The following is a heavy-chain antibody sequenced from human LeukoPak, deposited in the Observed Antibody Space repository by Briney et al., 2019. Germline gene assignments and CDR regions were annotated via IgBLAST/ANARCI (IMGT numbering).Heavy chain of an antibody. Sequence: ASVKVSCKASGYTFTSYAMHWVRQAPGQRLEWMGWINAGNGNTKYSQKFQGRVTITADESTSTAYMELSSLRSEDTAVYYCARLSEDGYEDYWGQGTLVTVSS. J-gene: IGHJ4*02. V-gene: IGHV1-3*01. CDR1: GYTFTSYA. D-gene: IGHD5-24*01. CDR3: ARLSEDGYEDY. CDR2: INAGNGNT.